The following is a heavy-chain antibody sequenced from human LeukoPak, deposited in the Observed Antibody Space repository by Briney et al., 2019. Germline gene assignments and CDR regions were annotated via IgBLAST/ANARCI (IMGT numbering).Heavy chain of an antibody. V-gene: IGHV3-7*01. CDR2: IKQDGSEK. CDR3: ARVIEGFDWLLAFDY. J-gene: IGHJ4*02. Sequence: PGGSLRLSCAASGFTFSSYWMSWVRQAPGKGLEWVANIKQDGSEKYYVDSVKGRFTISRDNAKNSLYLQMNSLRAEDTAVYYCARVIEGFDWLLAFDYWGEGTLVTVSS. D-gene: IGHD3-9*01. CDR1: GFTFSSYW.